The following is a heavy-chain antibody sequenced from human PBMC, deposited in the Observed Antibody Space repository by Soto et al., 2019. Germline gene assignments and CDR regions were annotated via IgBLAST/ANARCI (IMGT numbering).Heavy chain of an antibody. D-gene: IGHD3-22*01. V-gene: IGHV1-69*01. J-gene: IGHJ4*02. Sequence: QVQLVQSGAEVKKPGSSVKVSCKASGGTFSSYAISWVRQAPGQGLEWMGGIIPIFGTTNYAQKFQGRVTITADESMTTAYMELSSLRYGDTAVYYCARGPDRSGFYLFDCWGQGTLVTVSS. CDR2: IIPIFGTT. CDR1: GGTFSSYA. CDR3: ARGPDRSGFYLFDC.